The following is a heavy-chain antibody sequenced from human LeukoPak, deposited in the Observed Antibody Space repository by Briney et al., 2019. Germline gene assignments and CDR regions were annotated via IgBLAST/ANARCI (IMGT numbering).Heavy chain of an antibody. CDR1: GYSISSGYY. Sequence: PSETLSLTCTVSGYSISSGYYWGWIRQPPGKGLEWIGSIYHSGSTYYNPSLKSRVTISVDTSKNQFSLKLSSVTAADTAVYYCARDEDSSGFGYWGQGTLVTVSS. J-gene: IGHJ4*02. CDR3: ARDEDSSGFGY. CDR2: IYHSGST. V-gene: IGHV4-38-2*02. D-gene: IGHD6-19*01.